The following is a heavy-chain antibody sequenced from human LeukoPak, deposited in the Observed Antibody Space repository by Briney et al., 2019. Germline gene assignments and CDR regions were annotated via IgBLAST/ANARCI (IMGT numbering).Heavy chain of an antibody. J-gene: IGHJ4*02. Sequence: PSETLSLTCTVSGGSISSYYWSWIRQPPGKGLEWIGYIHYSGSTNYNPSLKSRVTISVDTSKNQFSLKLSSVTAADTAVYYCAREDENSSDWGQGTLVTVSS. CDR2: IHYSGST. CDR1: GGSISSYY. D-gene: IGHD6-19*01. CDR3: AREDENSSD. V-gene: IGHV4-59*01.